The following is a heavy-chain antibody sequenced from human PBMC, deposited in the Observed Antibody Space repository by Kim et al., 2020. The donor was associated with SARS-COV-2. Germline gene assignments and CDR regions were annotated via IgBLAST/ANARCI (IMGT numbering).Heavy chain of an antibody. J-gene: IGHJ4*02. CDR3: ARTGYSSSWLLDY. V-gene: IGHV5-51*01. D-gene: IGHD6-13*01. Sequence: YSPSFQGQVTISADKSISTAYRQWSSLKASDTAMYYCARTGYSSSWLLDYWGQGTLVTVSS.